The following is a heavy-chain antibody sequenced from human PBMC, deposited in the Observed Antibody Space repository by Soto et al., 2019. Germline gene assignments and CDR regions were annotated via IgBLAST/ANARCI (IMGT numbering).Heavy chain of an antibody. V-gene: IGHV1-69*01. CDR1: RGTFSSYA. CDR2: IIPIFGTA. J-gene: IGHJ6*02. CDR3: ASVLWFGEEPWGGMDV. Sequence: QVQLVQSGAEVKKPGSSVKVSCKASRGTFSSYAISWVRQAPGQGLEWMGGIIPIFGTANYAQKFQGRVTITADESTSTAYMELSSLRSEDTAVYYCASVLWFGEEPWGGMDVWGQGTTVTVSS. D-gene: IGHD3-10*01.